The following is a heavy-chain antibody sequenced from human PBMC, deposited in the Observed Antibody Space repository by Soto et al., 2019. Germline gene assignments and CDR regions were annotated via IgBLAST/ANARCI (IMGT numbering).Heavy chain of an antibody. CDR2: VYYTGST. Sequence: KPSETLSLTCTVSGDSISTFYWGWMRQSPGKELEWIGYVYYTGSTNYNPSLKSRVTISVDRSKNQFSLKLTSTKAADTAVYYCVRGRTVRNYADDTSDYFYLFDYWGQGTQVTVYS. CDR1: GDSISTFY. J-gene: IGHJ4*02. V-gene: IGHV4-59*01. CDR3: VRGRTVRNYADDTSDYFYLFDY. D-gene: IGHD3-22*01.